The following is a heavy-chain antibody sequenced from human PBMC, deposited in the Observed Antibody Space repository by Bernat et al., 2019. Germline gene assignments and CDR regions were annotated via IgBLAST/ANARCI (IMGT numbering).Heavy chain of an antibody. V-gene: IGHV4-39*01. CDR2: LSYGGGS. CDR1: GGSITNSNYY. CDR3: ARRTETFDI. Sequence: QVQLQESGPGLVKPSETLSLTCSVSGGSITNSNYYWTWVRQPPGKGLEWIGSLSYGGGSSNNPSLRSRVTISVDTSKNQFYLKLSSATAADTAVYFCARRTETFDIWGQGTLVTVSS. D-gene: IGHD3/OR15-3a*01. J-gene: IGHJ3*02.